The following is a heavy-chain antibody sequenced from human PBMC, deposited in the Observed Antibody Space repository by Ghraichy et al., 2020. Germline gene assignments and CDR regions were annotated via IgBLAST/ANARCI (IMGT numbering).Heavy chain of an antibody. J-gene: IGHJ5*02. CDR3: ARARTIFGVDNWFDP. D-gene: IGHD3-3*01. V-gene: IGHV4-34*01. Sequence: ETLSLTCAVYGGSFSGYYWSWIRQPPGKGLEWIGEINHSGSTNYNPSLKSRVTISVDTSKNQFSLKLSSVTAADTAVYYCARARTIFGVDNWFDPWGQGTLVTVSS. CDR1: GGSFSGYY. CDR2: INHSGST.